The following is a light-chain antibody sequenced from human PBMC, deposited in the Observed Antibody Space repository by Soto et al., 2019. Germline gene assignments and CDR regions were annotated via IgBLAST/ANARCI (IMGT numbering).Light chain of an antibody. CDR1: NIGSKS. CDR2: YDS. CDR3: QVWDSSSDHHVV. Sequence: SYELTQPPSVSVAPGKTARITCGGNNIGSKSVHWYQQKPGQAPVLVIYYDSDRPSGIPERFSGSNSGNTATLTISRVEAGDEADYYCQVWDSSSDHHVVFGGGTKVPVL. J-gene: IGLJ2*01. V-gene: IGLV3-21*04.